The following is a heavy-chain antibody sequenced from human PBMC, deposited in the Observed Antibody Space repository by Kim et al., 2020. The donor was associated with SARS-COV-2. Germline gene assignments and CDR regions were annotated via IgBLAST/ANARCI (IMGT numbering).Heavy chain of an antibody. J-gene: IGHJ6*02. Sequence: GGSLRLSCSASGFTVKSDYMSWVRQAPGKGLEWVSTIQIDGTIYYADSVKGRFTFSRDTSKNALYLQMNTLRGEDTAVYFCARDPGLPNGMDDWGQGTTVIVSS. V-gene: IGHV3-53*01. CDR3: ARDPGLPNGMDD. CDR2: IQIDGTI. CDR1: GFTVKSDY.